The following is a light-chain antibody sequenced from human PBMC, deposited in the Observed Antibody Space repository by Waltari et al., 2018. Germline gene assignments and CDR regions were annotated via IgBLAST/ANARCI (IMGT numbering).Light chain of an antibody. Sequence: DIGMTQSPSSLAASVGDRVTIACRASQSISDYLNWYQQKPGKAPTVLIHAASNMDTEIPSRFSGSGSGTDFTLTISSLQPEDFATYYCQQSYSTPITFGGGTKVEIK. J-gene: IGKJ4*01. CDR2: AAS. CDR1: QSISDY. V-gene: IGKV1-39*01. CDR3: QQSYSTPIT.